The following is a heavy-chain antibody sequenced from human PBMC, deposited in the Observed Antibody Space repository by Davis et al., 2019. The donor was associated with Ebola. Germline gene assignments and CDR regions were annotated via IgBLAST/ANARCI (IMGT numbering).Heavy chain of an antibody. Sequence: GESLKISCAASGFTFSSYGMHWVRQAPGKGLEWVAFIRYDGSNKYYADSVKGRFTISRDNSKNTLYLQMNSLRAEDTAVYYWAREARFLEWLLGGDGVDVWGQGTTVTVSS. D-gene: IGHD3-3*01. V-gene: IGHV3-30*02. CDR1: GFTFSSYG. J-gene: IGHJ6*02. CDR2: IRYDGSNK. CDR3: AREARFLEWLLGGDGVDV.